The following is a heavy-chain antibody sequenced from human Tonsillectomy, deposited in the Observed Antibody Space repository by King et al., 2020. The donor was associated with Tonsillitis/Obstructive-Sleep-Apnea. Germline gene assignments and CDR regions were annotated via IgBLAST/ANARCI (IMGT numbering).Heavy chain of an antibody. Sequence: QLQESGPGLVKPSETLSLTCTVSGGSVSRVSYCWSWIRQPPGKGLEWIAYIFSTGSTSYNPPLKSQVTISVDTSKNQFSLNLGSVTAADTAVYFCARTRYDSSGYSSFFFDYWGQGTLVTVSS. J-gene: IGHJ4*02. V-gene: IGHV4-61*01. CDR3: ARTRYDSSGYSSFFFDY. CDR2: IFSTGST. D-gene: IGHD3-22*01. CDR1: GGSVSRVSYC.